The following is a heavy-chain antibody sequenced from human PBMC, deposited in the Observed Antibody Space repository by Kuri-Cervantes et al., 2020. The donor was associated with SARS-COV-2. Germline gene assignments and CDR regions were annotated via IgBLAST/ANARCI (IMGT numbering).Heavy chain of an antibody. D-gene: IGHD1-26*01. Sequence: SETLSLTCTVSGGSISSYYWSWIRQPPGKGLEWIGYIYNSGSTNYNPSLKSRVTISVDTSKNQFSLKLSSVTAADTAVYHCARVSGSGSNWAWYFDLWGPGTLVTVSS. CDR2: IYNSGST. V-gene: IGHV4-59*01. CDR1: GGSISSYY. J-gene: IGHJ2*01. CDR3: ARVSGSGSNWAWYFDL.